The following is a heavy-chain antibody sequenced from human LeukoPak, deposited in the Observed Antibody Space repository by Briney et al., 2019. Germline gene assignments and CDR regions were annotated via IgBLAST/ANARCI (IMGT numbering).Heavy chain of an antibody. J-gene: IGHJ4*02. Sequence: ASVKVSCKASANTFSGYYMHWVRRAPGQGLEWMGWINPNSGATNYAQKFQGRVTMTRDTSITTAYMELSSLRSDDKAIFYCATGVNFDYWGQGTLVSVSS. CDR2: INPNSGAT. CDR3: ATGVNFDY. V-gene: IGHV1-2*02. CDR1: ANTFSGYY.